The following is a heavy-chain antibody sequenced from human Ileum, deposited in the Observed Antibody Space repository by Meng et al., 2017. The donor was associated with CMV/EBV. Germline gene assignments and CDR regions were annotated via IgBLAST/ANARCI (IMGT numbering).Heavy chain of an antibody. CDR3: ARGLGVGATDVYRDLGV. V-gene: IGHV3-72*01. CDR2: IRFKTRGYTT. D-gene: IGHD1-26*01. J-gene: IGHJ6*02. Sequence: GESLKISCVGSGFTFSDHYFDWVRQVPGKGLDRVGRIRFKTRGYTTEYATSVKGRFTISRDDSRNSLYLQMNNLKTEDTALYYCARGLGVGATDVYRDLGVWGLGTPVTVSS. CDR1: GFTFSDHY.